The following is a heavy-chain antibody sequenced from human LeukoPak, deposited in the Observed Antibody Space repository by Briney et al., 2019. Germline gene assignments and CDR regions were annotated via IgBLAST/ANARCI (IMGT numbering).Heavy chain of an antibody. J-gene: IGHJ4*02. CDR1: GFTFSIAW. V-gene: IGHV3-15*01. CDR3: TWSGLKIES. D-gene: IGHD3-3*01. CDR2: IKKKTDGATT. Sequence: GGSLRLSCAASGFTFSIAWMSWVRQAPGKGLEWLGQIKKKTDGATTSYAAPVKGRSTISRDDSKNTLFLQMDSLKTEDTALYYCTWSGLKIESWGQGTLVTVSS.